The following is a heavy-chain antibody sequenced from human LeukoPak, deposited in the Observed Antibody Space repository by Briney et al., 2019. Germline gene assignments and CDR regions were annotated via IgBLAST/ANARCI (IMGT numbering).Heavy chain of an antibody. J-gene: IGHJ4*02. D-gene: IGHD2-15*01. CDR1: RVTFSKYA. CDR2: IRGSGGYT. CDR3: AKDREGGYCSGGSCSFDY. Sequence: GGSLRLSCAASRVTFSKYAMSWVRQPPGKGLDWVSGIRGSGGYTYYADSVKGRFTISRDSSKNTLYLQMNSLRAEDTAVYYCAKDREGGYCSGGSCSFDYWGQGTLVTVSS. V-gene: IGHV3-23*01.